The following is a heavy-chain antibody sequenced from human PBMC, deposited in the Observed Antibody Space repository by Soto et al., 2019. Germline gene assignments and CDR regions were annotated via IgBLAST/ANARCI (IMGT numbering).Heavy chain of an antibody. V-gene: IGHV2-5*02. J-gene: IGHJ4*02. CDR3: ARLTRGVYDLDRLWEKFDY. CDR2: IYWDDDK. Sequence: HITVKESGLTLVKPTETLTLTCTFSGFSLSSIGMGVGWIRQPPGKALEWLALIYWDDDKRYSPSLHSRLTITKDPSKNQVDLTMTNMDPVDTATYYCARLTRGVYDLDRLWEKFDYWGQGALVTVSS. D-gene: IGHD5-12*01. CDR1: GFSLSSIGMG.